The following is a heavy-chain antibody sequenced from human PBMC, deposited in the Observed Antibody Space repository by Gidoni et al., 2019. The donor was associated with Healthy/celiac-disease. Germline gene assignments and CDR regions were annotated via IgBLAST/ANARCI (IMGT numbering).Heavy chain of an antibody. D-gene: IGHD3-3*01. CDR1: GFTFSDYY. CDR2: ISSSGSTI. CDR3: ARAPQGDYDFWSGFWGSPFDI. Sequence: QVQLVESGGGLVKPGGSLRLSCAASGFTFSDYYMSWIRQAPGKGLEWVSYISSSGSTIYYADSVKGRFTISRDNAKNSLYLQMNSLRAEDTAVYYCARAPQGDYDFWSGFWGSPFDIWGQGTMVTVSS. V-gene: IGHV3-11*01. J-gene: IGHJ3*02.